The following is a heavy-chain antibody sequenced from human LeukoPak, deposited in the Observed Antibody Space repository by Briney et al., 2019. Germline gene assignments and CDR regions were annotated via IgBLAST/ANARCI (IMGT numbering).Heavy chain of an antibody. Sequence: ASVKVSCKASGYTFTSYGISWVRQAPGQWLEWMGWISAYNGNTNYAQKLQGRVTMTTDTSTSTAYMELRSLRSDDTAVYYCARVRGYCSSTSCYYYYGMDVWGQGTTVTLSS. J-gene: IGHJ6*02. CDR3: ARVRGYCSSTSCYYYYGMDV. CDR2: ISAYNGNT. D-gene: IGHD2-2*01. V-gene: IGHV1-18*01. CDR1: GYTFTSYG.